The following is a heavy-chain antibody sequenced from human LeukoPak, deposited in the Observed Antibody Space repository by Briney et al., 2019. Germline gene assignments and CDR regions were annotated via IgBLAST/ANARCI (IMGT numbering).Heavy chain of an antibody. CDR1: GGSISNSNW. D-gene: IGHD1-1*01. J-gene: IGHJ4*02. Sequence: SETLSLTCAVSGGSISNSNWWSWVRQPPGRGLEWIGEIEQSGRSNYNPSLKSRVTISIDKSKNQLSLRLSSVTAADTAVYYCARAGTAWNPANYWGQGALVTVSS. CDR2: IEQSGRS. CDR3: ARAGTAWNPANY. V-gene: IGHV4-4*02.